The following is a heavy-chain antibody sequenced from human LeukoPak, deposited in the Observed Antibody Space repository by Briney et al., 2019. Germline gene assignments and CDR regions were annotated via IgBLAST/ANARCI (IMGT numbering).Heavy chain of an antibody. V-gene: IGHV3-23*01. Sequence: PSGSLTLSCAASGFTFSSYAMSWVRQAPGKGLEWVSGISGSGGSTNYADSVKGRFTISRDNSKNTLYLQMNSVKAEDTAVYYCAQDLSYIGLDNWGQGTLVTVSS. CDR1: GFTFSSYA. CDR3: AQDLSYIGLDN. CDR2: ISGSGGST. D-gene: IGHD2-15*01. J-gene: IGHJ4*02.